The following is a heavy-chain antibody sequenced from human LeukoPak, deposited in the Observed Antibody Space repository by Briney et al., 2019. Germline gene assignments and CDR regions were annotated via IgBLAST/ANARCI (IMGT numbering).Heavy chain of an antibody. D-gene: IGHD3-22*01. CDR1: GYTFTSYG. CDR3: ARYGITMIRDAFDI. CDR2: ISAYNGNT. Sequence: VASVKVSCKASGYTFTSYGISWVRQAPGQGLEWMGWISAYNGNTNYAQKLQGRVTMTRDTSTSTVYMELSSLRSEDTAVYYCARYGITMIRDAFDIWGQGTMVTVSS. J-gene: IGHJ3*02. V-gene: IGHV1-18*01.